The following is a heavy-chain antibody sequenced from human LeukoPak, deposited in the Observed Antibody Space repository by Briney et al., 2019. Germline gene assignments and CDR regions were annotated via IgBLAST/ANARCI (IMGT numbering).Heavy chain of an antibody. CDR3: ARSITMVRGVINRPSQTQAEKTFDY. D-gene: IGHD3-10*01. Sequence: GASVKVSCKASGYTFTNYEINWVRQAPGQGLEWMGWINPNSGGTNYAQKFQGRVTMTRDTSISTAYMELSRLRSDDTAVYYCARSITMVRGVINRPSQTQAEKTFDYWGQGTLVTVSS. J-gene: IGHJ4*02. CDR1: GYTFTNYE. CDR2: INPNSGGT. V-gene: IGHV1-2*02.